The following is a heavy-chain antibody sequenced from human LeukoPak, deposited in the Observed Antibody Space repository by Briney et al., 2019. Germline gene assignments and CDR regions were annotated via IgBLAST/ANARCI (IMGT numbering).Heavy chain of an antibody. J-gene: IGHJ2*01. CDR2: IETGGNT. V-gene: IGHV4-4*07. CDR3: ARVSSSWYQDWYFDL. D-gene: IGHD6-13*01. CDR1: GGSISSYY. Sequence: SETLSLTCAASGGSISSYYWSWIRQPAGKGLEWIGRIETGGNTNYKPSLKSRVTMSVDTSKNQFSLKLSSVTAADTAVYYCARVSSSWYQDWYFDLWGRGTLATVSS.